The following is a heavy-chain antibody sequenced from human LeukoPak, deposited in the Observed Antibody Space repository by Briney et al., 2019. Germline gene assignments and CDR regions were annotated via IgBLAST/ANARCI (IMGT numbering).Heavy chain of an antibody. CDR3: ARAPYYGDYRLQIFDY. V-gene: IGHV4-34*01. Sequence: PSETLSLTCAVYGGSFSGYYWSWIRQPPGKGLEWIGEINHSGSTNYNPSLKSRVTISVDTSKNQFSLKLSSVTAADTAVYYCARAPYYGDYRLQIFDYWGQGTLVTVSS. D-gene: IGHD4-17*01. CDR2: INHSGST. J-gene: IGHJ4*02. CDR1: GGSFSGYY.